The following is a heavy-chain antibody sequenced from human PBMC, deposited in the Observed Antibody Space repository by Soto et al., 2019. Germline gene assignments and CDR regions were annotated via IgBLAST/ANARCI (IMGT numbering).Heavy chain of an antibody. CDR3: ARDPVDGYAFFDN. D-gene: IGHD5-12*01. CDR2: IHYNGNT. V-gene: IGHV4-59*01. Sequence: PSETLSLTCTVSGDSISSYSWSWIRQPPGKGLEWIGNIHYNGNTKYSPSLKSRVTMSVDTSKNHFSLKLISVTTADTAVYFCARDPVDGYAFFDNWGQGALDTVSS. J-gene: IGHJ5*02. CDR1: GDSISSYS.